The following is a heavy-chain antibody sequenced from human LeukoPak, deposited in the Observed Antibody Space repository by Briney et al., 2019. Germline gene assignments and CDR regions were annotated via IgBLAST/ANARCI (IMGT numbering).Heavy chain of an antibody. V-gene: IGHV4-34*01. J-gene: IGHJ3*02. CDR1: GGSFSGYY. CDR2: INHSGST. D-gene: IGHD6-19*01. Sequence: PSETLSLTCAVYGGSFSGYYWSWIHQPPGKGLEWIGEINHSGSTNYNPSLKSRVTISVDTSKNQFSLKLSSVTAADTAVYYCAKVLAGDDAFDIWGQGTMVTVSS. CDR3: AKVLAGDDAFDI.